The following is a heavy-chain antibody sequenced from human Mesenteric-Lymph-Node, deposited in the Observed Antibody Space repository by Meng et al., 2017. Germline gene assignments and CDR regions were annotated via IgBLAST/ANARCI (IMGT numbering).Heavy chain of an antibody. D-gene: IGHD6-13*01. CDR2: IKQDGSEK. CDR1: EFTFSSYW. V-gene: IGHV3-7*01. CDR3: ARDGVHGSSPHAFDI. J-gene: IGHJ3*02. Sequence: GGSLRLSCAASEFTFSSYWMSWVRQAPGKGLEWVANIKQDGSEKYYVDSVKGRFTISRDNAKNSLYLQMNSLRAEDTAVYYCARDGVHGSSPHAFDIWGQGTKVTVSS.